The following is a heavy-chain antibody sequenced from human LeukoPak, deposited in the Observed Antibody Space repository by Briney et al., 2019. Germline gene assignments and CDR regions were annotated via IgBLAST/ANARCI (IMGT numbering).Heavy chain of an antibody. CDR2: IYTSGST. D-gene: IGHD3-22*01. Sequence: PSETLSLTCTVSGGSISSYYWSWIRQPAGKGLEWIGRIYTSGSTNYNPSLKSRVTMSVDTSKNQFSLKLSSVTAADTAVYYCARVREYYDSSGYYLDYWGQRTLATVSS. J-gene: IGHJ4*02. CDR1: GGSISSYY. CDR3: ARVREYYDSSGYYLDY. V-gene: IGHV4-4*07.